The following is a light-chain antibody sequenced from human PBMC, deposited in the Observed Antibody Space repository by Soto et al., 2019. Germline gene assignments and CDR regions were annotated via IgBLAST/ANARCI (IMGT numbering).Light chain of an antibody. CDR3: ATWDDSRSAVL. V-gene: IGLV1-51*01. Sequence: QSVLTQPPSVSAAPGQKVTISCSGSSSNIGNNYVSWYQQLPGTAPKLLIYDNNRRPSGIPDRFSDSKSGTSATLGITGLQTGDEADYFCATWDDSRSAVLFGGGTKLTVL. J-gene: IGLJ2*01. CDR1: SSNIGNNY. CDR2: DNN.